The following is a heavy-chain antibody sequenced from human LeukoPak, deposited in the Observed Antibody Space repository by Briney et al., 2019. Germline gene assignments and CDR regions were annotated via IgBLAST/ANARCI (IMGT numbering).Heavy chain of an antibody. CDR1: GFAFSTYW. CDR2: IKEDGSEI. Sequence: GGSLRLSCAASGFAFSTYWMSWVRQAPGKGLEWVANIKEDGSEIYYVDSVKGRFTISKDNAKNSLYLQMNSLRDEDTALYYCAKEKGANWDPFDYWGRGTLVIVSS. D-gene: IGHD7-27*01. CDR3: AKEKGANWDPFDY. J-gene: IGHJ4*02. V-gene: IGHV3-7*03.